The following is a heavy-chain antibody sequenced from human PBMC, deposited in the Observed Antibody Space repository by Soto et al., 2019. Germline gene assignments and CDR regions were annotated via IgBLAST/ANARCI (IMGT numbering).Heavy chain of an antibody. J-gene: IGHJ6*02. CDR1: GFTFSGSA. D-gene: IGHD3-10*01. V-gene: IGHV3-73*02. Sequence: EVQLVESGGGLVQPGGSLKLSCAASGFTFSGSAMHWVLQASGKGLEWVGRIRSKANSYATAYAASVKGRFTISRDDSKNTAYLQMNSLKTEDTAVYYCTRLGLEWYGSGSSTSPDYYYGMDVWGQGTTVTVSS. CDR3: TRLGLEWYGSGSSTSPDYYYGMDV. CDR2: IRSKANSYAT.